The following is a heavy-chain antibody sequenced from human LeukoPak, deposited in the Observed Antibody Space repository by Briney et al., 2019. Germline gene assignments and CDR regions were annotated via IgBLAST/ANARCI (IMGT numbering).Heavy chain of an antibody. CDR2: IRSKIYGGTP. J-gene: IGHJ4*02. CDR1: GFTFGDYA. CDR3: TRDQTPYY. V-gene: IGHV3-49*04. Sequence: PGGSLRLSCTASGFTFGDYAMTWVRQAPGKGLEWVGFIRSKIYGGTPEYAASGKDRLTISRDDSKGIAYLQMNSLKTEDTAVYYCTRDQTPYYWGQGTLVTVSS.